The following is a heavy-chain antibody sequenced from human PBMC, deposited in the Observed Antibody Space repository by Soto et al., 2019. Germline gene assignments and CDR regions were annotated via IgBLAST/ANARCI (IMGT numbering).Heavy chain of an antibody. CDR2: ISGSGGST. D-gene: IGHD3-10*01. CDR1: GFTFSSYA. Sequence: EVQLLESGGGLVQPGGSLRLSCAASGFTFSSYAMSWVRQAPGKGLEWVSAISGSGGSTYYADSVKGRFTISRDNSKHTMYLQMNSLRAEDTAVYYCAKDRNQRHYYGSGSYYDYWGQGTLVTVSS. J-gene: IGHJ4*02. V-gene: IGHV3-23*01. CDR3: AKDRNQRHYYGSGSYYDY.